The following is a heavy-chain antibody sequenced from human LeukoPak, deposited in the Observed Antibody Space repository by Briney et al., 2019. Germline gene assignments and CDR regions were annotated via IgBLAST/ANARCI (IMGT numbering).Heavy chain of an antibody. V-gene: IGHV3-53*01. CDR2: IYSGGST. D-gene: IGHD1-26*01. CDR1: GFTVSSNY. Sequence: GGSLRLSCAASGFTVSSNYMSWARQAPGKGLEWDSVIYSGGSTNYADSVKGRFTISRDNSKNTLYLQMNSLRSEDTDVYYCAKAVLRYIGRYFDYWGQGTLVTVSS. CDR3: AKAVLRYIGRYFDY. J-gene: IGHJ4*02.